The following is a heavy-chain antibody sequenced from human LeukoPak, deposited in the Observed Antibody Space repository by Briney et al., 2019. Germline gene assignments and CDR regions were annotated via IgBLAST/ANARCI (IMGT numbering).Heavy chain of an antibody. D-gene: IGHD4-17*01. CDR1: GFTFSSYS. Sequence: GGSLRLSCAVSGFTFSSYSMNWVRQAPGKGLEWVSSISSSSSYIYSADSVKGRLTISGDNAKSSLYLQMNSLRVEDTAVYYCARDRWEDEYGDYAYWGQGTLVTVSS. J-gene: IGHJ4*02. V-gene: IGHV3-21*01. CDR3: ARDRWEDEYGDYAY. CDR2: ISSSSSYI.